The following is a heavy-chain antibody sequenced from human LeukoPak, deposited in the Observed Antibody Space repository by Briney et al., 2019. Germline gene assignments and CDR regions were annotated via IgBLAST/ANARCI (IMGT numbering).Heavy chain of an antibody. J-gene: IGHJ6*03. D-gene: IGHD2-15*01. CDR3: ARVRRSGGSRYYMDV. V-gene: IGHV1-18*01. CDR1: GYTFTSSG. Sequence: ASVKVSCKASGYTFTSSGISWVRQAPGQGLEWMGWISAYNGNTNYAQKLQGRVTMTTDTSTSTAYMELRSLRSDDTAVYYCARVRRSGGSRYYMDVWGKGTTVTVSS. CDR2: ISAYNGNT.